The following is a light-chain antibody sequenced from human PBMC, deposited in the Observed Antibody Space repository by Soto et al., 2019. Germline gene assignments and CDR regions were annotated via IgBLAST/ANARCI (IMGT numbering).Light chain of an antibody. Sequence: EIVLTQSPATLSLSPGDGATLSCRASQTISKYLAWYQQKPGQAPRLLIYESSERASGVPSRFSGGGSWSDFTLTISSLEPEDFAFYYCQQRATGPWTFGKGNRVEI. J-gene: IGKJ1*01. CDR2: ESS. V-gene: IGKV3-11*01. CDR1: QTISKY. CDR3: QQRATGPWT.